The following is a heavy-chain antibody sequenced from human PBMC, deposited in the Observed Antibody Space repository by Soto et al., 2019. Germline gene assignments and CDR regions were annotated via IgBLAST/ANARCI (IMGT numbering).Heavy chain of an antibody. CDR1: GGSISSSTW. J-gene: IGHJ4*02. Sequence: QVQLQESGPGLVKPSGTLSLTCAVSGGSISSSTWGGWVRQPPGKGLEWIGEIYHSGSTNYNPSLKSRVTISVDKSKNQFSLNLSSVTAADTAVYYCVRLSTVTSRVLDYWGQGTLVTVSS. CDR2: IYHSGST. D-gene: IGHD4-17*01. CDR3: VRLSTVTSRVLDY. V-gene: IGHV4-4*02.